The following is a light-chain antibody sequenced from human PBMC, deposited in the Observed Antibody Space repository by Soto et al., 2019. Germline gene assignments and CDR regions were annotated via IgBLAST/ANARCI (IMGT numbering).Light chain of an antibody. Sequence: EIVLTRSPSTLSLSPGERATLSCRSSQTIGNKLGWYQQKPGQAPRLLISDASNRAAGIPGRFSGSGSGTEFNLTISSLQPEDFATYYCQQYNSFIWTFGQGTKVDIK. CDR3: QQYNSFIWT. CDR1: QTIGNK. J-gene: IGKJ1*01. CDR2: DAS. V-gene: IGKV3D-15*01.